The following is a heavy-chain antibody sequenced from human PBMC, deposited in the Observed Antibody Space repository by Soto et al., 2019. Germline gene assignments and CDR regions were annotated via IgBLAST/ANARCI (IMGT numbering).Heavy chain of an antibody. CDR3: ARGVYSSSWDAYYYYYYMDV. CDR2: IYYSGST. Sequence: PSETLSLTCTVSGGSISSYYWSWIRQPPGKGLEWIGYIYYSGSTNYNPSLKSRVTISVDTSKNQFSLKLSSVTAADTAVYYCARGVYSSSWDAYYYYYYMDVSGKATTVTVSS. D-gene: IGHD6-13*01. V-gene: IGHV4-59*01. CDR1: GGSISSYY. J-gene: IGHJ6*03.